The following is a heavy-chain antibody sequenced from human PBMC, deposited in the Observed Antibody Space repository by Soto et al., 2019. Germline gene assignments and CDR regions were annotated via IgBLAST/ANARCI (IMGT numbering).Heavy chain of an antibody. CDR1: GGSFSGYY. D-gene: IGHD6-13*01. V-gene: IGHV4-34*01. CDR3: ARGRLPTSTWFSSLFFDF. J-gene: IGHJ4*02. CDR2: INHSGTT. Sequence: QVQLQQWGAGLLKPSETLSLTCAVYGGSFSGYYWTWIRQPPGKGLEWIGEINHSGTTNYNPSLKSRVTISVDTSKNQFSLKLNSMTAADTAVYYCARGRLPTSTWFSSLFFDFWGQGTLVTVSS.